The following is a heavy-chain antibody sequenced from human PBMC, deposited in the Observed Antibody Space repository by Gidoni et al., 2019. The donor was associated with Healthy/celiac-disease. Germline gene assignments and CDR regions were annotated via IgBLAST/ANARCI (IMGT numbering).Heavy chain of an antibody. CDR1: GFTFSSYA. D-gene: IGHD3-16*01. Sequence: EVQLLESGGGLVQPGGSLRLSCAASGFTFSSYAMSWVRQAPGKGLEWVSAISGSGGSTYYADSVKGRFTISRDNSKNTLYLQMNSLRAEDTAVYYCAMSRFVHPYYDYVWGSIDYWGQGTLVTVSS. V-gene: IGHV3-23*01. CDR2: ISGSGGST. J-gene: IGHJ4*02. CDR3: AMSRFVHPYYDYVWGSIDY.